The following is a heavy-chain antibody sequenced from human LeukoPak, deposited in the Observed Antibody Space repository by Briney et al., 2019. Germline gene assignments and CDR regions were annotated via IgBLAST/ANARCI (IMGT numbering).Heavy chain of an antibody. Sequence: SETLSLTCTVSGGSISSYYWSWIRQPPGKGLEWIGNIHYSGSTNYNPSLKSRVTISVDTSKNQFSLKLSSVTAADTAVYYCARSPEIFGVVLYYYGMDVWGQGTTVTVSS. V-gene: IGHV4-59*01. CDR2: IHYSGST. CDR3: ARSPEIFGVVLYYYGMDV. D-gene: IGHD3-3*01. J-gene: IGHJ6*02. CDR1: GGSISSYY.